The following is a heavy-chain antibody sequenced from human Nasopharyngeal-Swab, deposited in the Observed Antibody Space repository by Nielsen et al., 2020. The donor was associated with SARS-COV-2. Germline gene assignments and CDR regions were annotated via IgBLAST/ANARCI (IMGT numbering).Heavy chain of an antibody. Sequence: SETLSLTCAVYGGSFSGYYWSWIRQPPGKGLEWIGEINHSGSTNYNPSLKSRVTISVDTSKNQFSLKLSSVTAADTAVYYCARGRGHYYYGMDVWGRGTTVTVSS. CDR2: INHSGST. CDR3: ARGRGHYYYGMDV. CDR1: GGSFSGYY. J-gene: IGHJ6*02. D-gene: IGHD3-10*01. V-gene: IGHV4-34*01.